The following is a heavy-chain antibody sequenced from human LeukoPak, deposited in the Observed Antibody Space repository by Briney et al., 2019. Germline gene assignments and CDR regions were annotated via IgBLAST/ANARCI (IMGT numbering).Heavy chain of an antibody. V-gene: IGHV3-7*01. CDR3: TRRGTTLDY. D-gene: IGHD1-7*01. J-gene: IGHJ4*02. Sequence: GGSLRPSCAAAGFTLSNYSTSWVRQAPGKGLEWVAHIKKDGSEIYYVDSVKGRFTISRDNAKNSLYLQMNSLRAEDTAVYYCTRRGTTLDYWGQGTLVTVSS. CDR2: IKKDGSEI. CDR1: GFTLSNYS.